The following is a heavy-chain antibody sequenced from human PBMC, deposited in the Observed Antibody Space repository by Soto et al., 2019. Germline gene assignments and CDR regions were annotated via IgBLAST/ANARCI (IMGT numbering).Heavy chain of an antibody. CDR3: ASQDYSCSTDASFLVNGYFDL. D-gene: IGHD6-6*01. CDR1: GGSISSSKW. J-gene: IGHJ2*01. V-gene: IGHV4-4*02. CDR2: IDHSGST. Sequence: QMQLQESGPGLVKPSGTLSLTCGVSGGSISSSKWWTWVRQPPGKGPEWIGEIDHSGSTNYNPSLTSRDTISLDKSNNQFSLTLASVTAAVMAVYNCASQDYSCSTDASFLVNGYFDLWGRGILVTVSS.